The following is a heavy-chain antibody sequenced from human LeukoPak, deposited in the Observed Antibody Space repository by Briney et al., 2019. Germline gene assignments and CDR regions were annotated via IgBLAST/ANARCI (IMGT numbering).Heavy chain of an antibody. CDR2: IWYGGSNK. Sequence: GGSLRLSCAASGFTFSSYGMHWVRQAPGKGLEWVAVIWYGGSNKYYADSVKGRFTISRDNSKNTLYLQMNSLRAEDTAVYYCAACSSLGVIDYWGQGTLVTVSS. CDR3: AACSSLGVIDY. J-gene: IGHJ4*02. V-gene: IGHV3-33*08. D-gene: IGHD6-13*01. CDR1: GFTFSSYG.